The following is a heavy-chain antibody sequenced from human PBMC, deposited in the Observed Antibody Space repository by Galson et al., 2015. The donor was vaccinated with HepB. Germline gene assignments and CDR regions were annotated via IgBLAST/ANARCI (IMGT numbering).Heavy chain of an antibody. CDR1: GDSVSSRSAA. Sequence: CAISGDSVSSRSAAWSWLRQSPSRGLEWLGRTYYRSRWFNDYAVSVKSRITINPDTSKNQSSLQLNSVTPEDTAVYYCARDPLGREDAFDVWGQGTTVIVSS. V-gene: IGHV6-1*01. CDR2: TYYRSRWFN. J-gene: IGHJ3*01. D-gene: IGHD1-26*01. CDR3: ARDPLGREDAFDV.